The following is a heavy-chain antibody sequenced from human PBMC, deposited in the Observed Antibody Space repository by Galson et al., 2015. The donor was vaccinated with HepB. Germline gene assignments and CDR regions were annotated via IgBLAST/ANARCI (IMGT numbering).Heavy chain of an antibody. D-gene: IGHD2-2*01. CDR3: ARTSYCSTTSCYFSGTYNFDY. V-gene: IGHV4-39*01. Sequence: ETLSLTCTVSGGSISSDGYYWGWIRQPPGKGLEWIGTIYHSGSTYYNPTLKSRVTMSVDTSKNQFSLKLSSVTAAETAMYYCARTSYCSTTSCYFSGTYNFDYWGQGTQVTVSS. J-gene: IGHJ4*02. CDR1: GGSISSDGYY. CDR2: IYHSGST.